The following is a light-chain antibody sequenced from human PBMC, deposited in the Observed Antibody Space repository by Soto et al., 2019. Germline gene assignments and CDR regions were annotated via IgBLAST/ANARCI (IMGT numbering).Light chain of an antibody. J-gene: IGKJ4*01. CDR2: WAS. CDR1: QSVLHSSNNLNY. CDR3: QQYNNWPLT. Sequence: DIVMTQSPDSLAVSLGERATINCRSSQSVLHSSNNLNYLAWYQQKPGQPPKLLVYWASTRESGVPDRFSGSGSGTDFTLTISSLQSEDFAVYYCQQYNNWPLTFGGGTKVEIK. V-gene: IGKV4-1*01.